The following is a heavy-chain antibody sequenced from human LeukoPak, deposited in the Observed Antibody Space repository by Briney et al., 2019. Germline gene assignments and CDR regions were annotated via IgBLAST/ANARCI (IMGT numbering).Heavy chain of an antibody. CDR3: ARGDFWSGYYYSSYYYYGMDV. V-gene: IGHV4-59*01. CDR2: IYYSGST. D-gene: IGHD3-3*01. Sequence: SETQSLTCTVSGGSISSYYWSWIRQPPGKGVEWIGYIYYSGSTNYNPSLKSRVTISVDTSKNQFSLKLSSVTAADTAVYYCARGDFWSGYYYSSYYYYGMDVWGQGTTVTVSS. J-gene: IGHJ6*02. CDR1: GGSISSYY.